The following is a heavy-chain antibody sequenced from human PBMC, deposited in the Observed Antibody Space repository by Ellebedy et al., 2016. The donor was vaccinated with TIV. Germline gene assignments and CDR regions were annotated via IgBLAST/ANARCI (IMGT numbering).Heavy chain of an antibody. CDR2: IKHDGSEE. V-gene: IGHV3-33*05. D-gene: IGHD3-16*01. J-gene: IGHJ4*02. CDR3: ARGWGARVYMAHLDY. Sequence: GGSLSLSXAASGFTFSDYGMHWVRQAPGKGLEWVSVIKHDGSEEYSVDSVKGRFTISRDNSKSTLYLQMNSLRAEDTAVYYCARGWGARVYMAHLDYWGQGALVTVSS. CDR1: GFTFSDYG.